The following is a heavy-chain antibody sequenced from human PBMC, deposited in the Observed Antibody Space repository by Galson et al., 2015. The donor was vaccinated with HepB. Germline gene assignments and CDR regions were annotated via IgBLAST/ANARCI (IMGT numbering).Heavy chain of an antibody. V-gene: IGHV3-30-3*01. D-gene: IGHD2-2*01. CDR2: ISYDGSNK. CDR1: GFTFSSYA. CDR3: ARDWRLYCSSTSCYENYFDY. Sequence: SLRLSCAASGFTFSSYAMHWVRQAPGKGLEWVAVISYDGSNKYYADSVKGRFTISRDNSKNTLYLQMNSLRAEDTAVYYCARDWRLYCSSTSCYENYFDYWGQGTLVTVSS. J-gene: IGHJ4*02.